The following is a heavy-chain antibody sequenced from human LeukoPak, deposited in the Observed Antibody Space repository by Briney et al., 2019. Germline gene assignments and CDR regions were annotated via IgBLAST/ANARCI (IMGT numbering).Heavy chain of an antibody. V-gene: IGHV3-48*02. CDR3: ARDFRYHDSSGYYSFDY. J-gene: IGHJ4*02. Sequence: PGGSLRLSCAASGFTFTTYGMNWVRQAPGKGLEWVSYLSGRSNSIYYAESVKGRFTISRDNAKNSLYLQMNSLRDEGTAVYYCARDFRYHDSSGYYSFDYWGQGTLVTVSS. CDR2: LSGRSNSI. D-gene: IGHD3-22*01. CDR1: GFTFTTYG.